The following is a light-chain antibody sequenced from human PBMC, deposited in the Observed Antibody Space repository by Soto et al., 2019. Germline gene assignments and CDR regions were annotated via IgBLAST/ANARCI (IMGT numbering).Light chain of an antibody. V-gene: IGKV3-20*01. CDR1: QSVSSSY. CDR3: QQYGSSPTLT. Sequence: EIVLTQSPGNLSLSPGERATLSCRASQSVSSSYLAWYQQKPGQAPRLLIYGASSRATGIPDRFSGSGSGTDSTLTISRLEPEDFAVYYCQQYGSSPTLTFGGGTKVEIK. CDR2: GAS. J-gene: IGKJ4*01.